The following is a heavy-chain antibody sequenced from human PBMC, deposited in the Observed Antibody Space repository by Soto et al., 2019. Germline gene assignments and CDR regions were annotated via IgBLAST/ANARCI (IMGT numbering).Heavy chain of an antibody. D-gene: IGHD6-13*01. J-gene: IGHJ4*02. CDR2: IYYSGST. CDR3: ATYSSSWYVVY. Sequence: PSXTLSLTCTVSGGSISSSSYYWCWIRQPPGKGLEWIGSIYYSGSTYYNPSLKSRVTISVDTSKNQFSLKLSSVTAADTAVYYCATYSSSWYVVYWGQGTLVTVSS. CDR1: GGSISSSSYY. V-gene: IGHV4-39*01.